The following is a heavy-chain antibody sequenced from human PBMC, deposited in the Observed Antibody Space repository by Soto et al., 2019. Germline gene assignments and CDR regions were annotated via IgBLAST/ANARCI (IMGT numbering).Heavy chain of an antibody. D-gene: IGHD5-12*01. Sequence: ASVKGSCKASGYTFTSYYMHWVRQATGQGLEWMGIINPSGGSTSYEQKFQGRVTMTRDTSTSTVFMELSSLRSEDTAVYYCSRDIVATTSGYYYGMDVWGQGTTVTVSS. CDR2: INPSGGST. CDR3: SRDIVATTSGYYYGMDV. J-gene: IGHJ6*02. CDR1: GYTFTSYY. V-gene: IGHV1-46*01.